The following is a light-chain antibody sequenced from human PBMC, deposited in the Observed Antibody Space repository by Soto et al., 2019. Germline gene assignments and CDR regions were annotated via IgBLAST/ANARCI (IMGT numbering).Light chain of an antibody. Sequence: DIQMTQSPSSLSTSVGDRGTITCRASQGISNFLAWYQQKPGKVPKLLISAASTLQSGVPSRFSGSGSGTDFTLTITSLQPEDLATYYCQKYSSVITFGQGTRLEIK. CDR3: QKYSSVIT. CDR1: QGISNF. CDR2: AAS. J-gene: IGKJ5*01. V-gene: IGKV1-27*01.